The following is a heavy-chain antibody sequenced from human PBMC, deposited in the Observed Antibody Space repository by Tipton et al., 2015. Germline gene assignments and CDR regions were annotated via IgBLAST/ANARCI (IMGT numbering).Heavy chain of an antibody. Sequence: SLRLSCAASGFSFSSYAMSWVRQAPGKGLEWVSTISGSGGNTYYADSDSVKGRFTISRDNSKNTLYLQMNSLRAEDTAVYYCAKHGADTMDPGIHYWGQGTLVTVSS. J-gene: IGHJ4*02. V-gene: IGHV3-23*01. CDR3: AKHGADTMDPGIHY. CDR2: ISGSGGNT. CDR1: GFSFSSYA. D-gene: IGHD3-10*01.